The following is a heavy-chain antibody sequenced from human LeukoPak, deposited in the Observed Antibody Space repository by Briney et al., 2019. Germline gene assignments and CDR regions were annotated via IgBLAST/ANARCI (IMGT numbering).Heavy chain of an antibody. D-gene: IGHD3-10*01. J-gene: IGHJ4*02. CDR1: GLTFSRYG. Sequence: GGSLRLSCAASGLTFSRYGMHWVRQAPGKGLEWEAVIWYDGSNKYYADSVKGRFTISRDNSKNTLYLQMNSLRAEDTAVYYCARSYYYGSGSYYPFDYWGQGTLVTVSS. V-gene: IGHV3-33*01. CDR3: ARSYYYGSGSYYPFDY. CDR2: IWYDGSNK.